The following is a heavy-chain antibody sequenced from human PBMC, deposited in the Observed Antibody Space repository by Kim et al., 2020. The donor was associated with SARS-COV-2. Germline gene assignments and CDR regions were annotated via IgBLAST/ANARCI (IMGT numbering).Heavy chain of an antibody. CDR1: GYTFTSYG. Sequence: ASVKVSCKASGYTFTSYGISWVRQAPGQGLEWMGWISAYNGNTNYAQKLQGRVTMTTDTSTSTAYMELRSLRSDDTAVYYCAREPGYSSSWYYYYYGMDVWGQGTTVTVSS. D-gene: IGHD6-13*01. CDR3: AREPGYSSSWYYYYYGMDV. V-gene: IGHV1-18*01. CDR2: ISAYNGNT. J-gene: IGHJ6*02.